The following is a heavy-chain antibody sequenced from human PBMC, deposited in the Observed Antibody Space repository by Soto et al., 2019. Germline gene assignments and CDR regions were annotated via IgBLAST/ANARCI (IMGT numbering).Heavy chain of an antibody. Sequence: SETLSLTCAVYDGSFSGYYWSWIRQPAGKGLEWIGEINHSGSTNYNPSLKSRVTISVDTSKNQFSLKLSSVTAADTAMYYCARLPGEAAVISSFNWFYHWGQGTLVTVSS. CDR2: INHSGST. V-gene: IGHV4-34*01. D-gene: IGHD4-17*01. CDR3: ARLPGEAAVISSFNWFYH. CDR1: DGSFSGYY. J-gene: IGHJ5*02.